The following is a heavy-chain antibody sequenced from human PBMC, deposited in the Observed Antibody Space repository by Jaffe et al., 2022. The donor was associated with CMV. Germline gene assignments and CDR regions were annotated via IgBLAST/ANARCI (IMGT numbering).Heavy chain of an antibody. V-gene: IGHV4-39*01. CDR2: IYYSGST. J-gene: IGHJ4*02. CDR1: GGSISSSSYY. Sequence: QLQLQESGPGLVKPSETLSLTCTVSGGSISSSSYYWGWIRQPPGKGLEWIGSIYYSGSTYYNPSLKSRVTISVDTSKNQFSLKLSSVTAADTAVYYCATSFGVVITHDYWGQGTLVTVSS. D-gene: IGHD3-3*01. CDR3: ATSFGVVITHDY.